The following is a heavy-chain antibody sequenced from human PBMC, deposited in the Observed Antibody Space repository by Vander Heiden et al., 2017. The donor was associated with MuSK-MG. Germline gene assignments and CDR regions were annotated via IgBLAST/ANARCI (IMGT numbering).Heavy chain of an antibody. J-gene: IGHJ4*02. CDR1: GFTFSSYA. Sequence: EVQLLESGGGLVQPGGSLRLSCAASGFTFSSYAMSWVRQAPGKGLELVSVISGSGGNTYYEDSVKGRFTISRDNSKNTLYLQMSSLRAEDTAVYYCAKDQRDYYGSGTYFDYWGQGTLVTVSS. V-gene: IGHV3-23*01. D-gene: IGHD3-10*01. CDR3: AKDQRDYYGSGTYFDY. CDR2: ISGSGGNT.